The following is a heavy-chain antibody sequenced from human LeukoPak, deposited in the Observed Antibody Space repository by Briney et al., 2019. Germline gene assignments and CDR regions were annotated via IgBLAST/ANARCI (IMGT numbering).Heavy chain of an antibody. CDR2: ISVSGGST. D-gene: IGHD1-26*01. CDR1: GFTFSSYA. J-gene: IGHJ3*02. CDR3: AKDLSSGSYPDAFDI. Sequence: GGSLRLSCAASGFTFSSYAMSWVRQAPGKGLEWVSAISVSGGSTYYADSVKGRFTISRDSSKNTLYLQMNSLRAGDTAVYSCAKDLSSGSYPDAFDIWGQGTMVTVSS. V-gene: IGHV3-23*01.